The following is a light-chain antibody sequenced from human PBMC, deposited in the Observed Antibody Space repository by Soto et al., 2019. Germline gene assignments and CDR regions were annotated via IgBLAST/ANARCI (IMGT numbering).Light chain of an antibody. CDR1: QSVSSNY. V-gene: IGKV3-20*01. CDR3: QHYGNSPIT. CDR2: GAS. J-gene: IGKJ5*01. Sequence: ETVLTQSPGTLSLSPGERATLSCRASQSVSSNYLVWYQQKPGQAPRLLIYGASSGATGIPDRFSGSGSGTDFTLTITRLEPEDFAVYVCQHYGNSPITFGQGTRLEIK.